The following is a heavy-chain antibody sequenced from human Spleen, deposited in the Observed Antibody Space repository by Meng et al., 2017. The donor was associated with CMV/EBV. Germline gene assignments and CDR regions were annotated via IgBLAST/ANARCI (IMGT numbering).Heavy chain of an antibody. J-gene: IGHJ4*02. V-gene: IGHV3-21*01. CDR2: ISSSSSYI. CDR3: ARAGYYYDSSGSFDY. Sequence: GESLKISCAASGFTFSSYSMNWVRQAPGKGLEWVSSISSSSSYIYYADSVKGRFTISRDNAKNSLYLQMNSPRAEDTAVYYCARAGYYYDSSGSFDYWGQGTLVTVSS. CDR1: GFTFSSYS. D-gene: IGHD3-22*01.